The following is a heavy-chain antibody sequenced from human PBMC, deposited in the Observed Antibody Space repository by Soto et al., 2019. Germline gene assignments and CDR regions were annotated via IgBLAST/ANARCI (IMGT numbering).Heavy chain of an antibody. Sequence: GGSLRLSCAASGFTFSSYGMHWVRQAPGKGLEWVAVIWYDGSNKYYADSVKGRFTISRDNSKNTLYLQMNSLRAEDTAVYYCARGLNEDDAFDIWGQGTMVTVSS. J-gene: IGHJ3*02. CDR2: IWYDGSNK. CDR1: GFTFSSYG. V-gene: IGHV3-33*01. CDR3: ARGLNEDDAFDI.